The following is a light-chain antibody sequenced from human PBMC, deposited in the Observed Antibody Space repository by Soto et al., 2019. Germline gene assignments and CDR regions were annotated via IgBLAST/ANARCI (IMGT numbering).Light chain of an antibody. CDR3: GSWDGSLNGYV. Sequence: QSVMTQPPSVSAAPGQKVTISCSGSSSNIGGNSVSWYQQLPGTAPKLLIYDDNKRPSGIPDRFSGSKSGTSATLGITGFQTGDEADYYCGSWDGSLNGYVFGTGTKLTVL. J-gene: IGLJ1*01. V-gene: IGLV1-51*01. CDR2: DDN. CDR1: SSNIGGNS.